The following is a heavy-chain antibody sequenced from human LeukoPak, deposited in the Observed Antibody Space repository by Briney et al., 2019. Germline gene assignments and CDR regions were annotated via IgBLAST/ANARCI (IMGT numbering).Heavy chain of an antibody. CDR1: GGSFSGYY. CDR2: IYYSGST. D-gene: IGHD3-9*01. Sequence: SETLSLTCAVFGGSFSGYYWSWIRQPPGKGLEWIGYIYYSGSTNYNPSLKSRVTISVDTSKNQFSLKLSSVTAADTAVYYCARSQPLRYFDWLFSYWGQGTLVTVSS. V-gene: IGHV4-59*01. CDR3: ARSQPLRYFDWLFSY. J-gene: IGHJ4*02.